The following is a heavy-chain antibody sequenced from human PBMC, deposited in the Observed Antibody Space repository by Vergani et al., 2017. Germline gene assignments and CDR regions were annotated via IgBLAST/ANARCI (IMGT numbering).Heavy chain of an antibody. J-gene: IGHJ4*02. CDR3: AVYGDIDY. CDR1: GFTVDDYA. CDR2: ISGDGGST. D-gene: IGHD4-17*01. Sequence: EVQLVESGGGVVQPGGSLRLSCAASGFTVDDYAMHWVRQAPGKGLEWVSLISGDGGSTYYADSVKGRFTISRDNSKNSLYLQMNSLRTEDTALYYCAVYGDIDYWGQGTLVTVSS. V-gene: IGHV3-43*02.